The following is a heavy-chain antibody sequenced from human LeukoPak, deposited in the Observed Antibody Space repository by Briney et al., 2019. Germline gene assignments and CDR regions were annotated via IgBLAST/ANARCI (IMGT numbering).Heavy chain of an antibody. CDR2: ISSSSSTI. D-gene: IGHD2-15*01. CDR3: ATRDCSGGSCYSPSYYFDY. V-gene: IGHV3-48*01. CDR1: GFTFSSYS. J-gene: IGHJ4*02. Sequence: AGGSLRLSCAASGFTFSSYSMNWVRQAPGKGLEWVSYISSSSSTIYYADSVKGRFTISRDNAKNSLYLQMNSLRAEDTAVYYCATRDCSGGSCYSPSYYFDYWGQGTLVTVSS.